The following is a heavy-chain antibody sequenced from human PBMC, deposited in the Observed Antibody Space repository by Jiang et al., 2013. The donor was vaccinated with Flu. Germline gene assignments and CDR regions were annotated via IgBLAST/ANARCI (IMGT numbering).Heavy chain of an antibody. CDR1: GGSISSYY. Sequence: GSGLVKPSETLSLTCTVSGGSISSYYWSWIRQPAGKGLEWIGRIYTSGSTNYNPSLKSRVTMSVDTSKNQFSLKLSSVTAADTAVYYCARGPRYKVVGDFDLWGRGTLVTVSS. CDR2: IYTSGST. V-gene: IGHV4-4*07. J-gene: IGHJ2*01. CDR3: ARGPRYKVVGDFDL. D-gene: IGHD2-15*01.